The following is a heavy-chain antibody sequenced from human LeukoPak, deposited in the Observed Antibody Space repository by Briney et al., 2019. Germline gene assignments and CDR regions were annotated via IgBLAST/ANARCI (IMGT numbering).Heavy chain of an antibody. CDR2: INTDGTNT. Sequence: GGSLRLSCAASGFSFGSYWMHWVRQAPGKGLVWVSRINTDGTNTGYADSVKGRFTISRDNAKNTLYLQMNSLRAEDTAVYYCARDAALNIAAAGPPTPFFDYWGQGTLVTVSS. CDR3: ARDAALNIAAAGPPTPFFDY. V-gene: IGHV3-74*01. D-gene: IGHD6-13*01. CDR1: GFSFGSYW. J-gene: IGHJ4*02.